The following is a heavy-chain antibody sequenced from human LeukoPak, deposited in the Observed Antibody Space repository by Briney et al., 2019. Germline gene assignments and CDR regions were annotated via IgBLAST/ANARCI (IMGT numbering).Heavy chain of an antibody. CDR2: IYRSGST. CDR1: GGSISNYY. CDR3: AREYGDFDY. D-gene: IGHD4-17*01. V-gene: IGHV4-4*07. J-gene: IGHJ4*02. Sequence: SETLSLTCAVYGGSISNYYWSWIRQPAGKGLEWIGRIYRSGSTNYNPSLKSRVTMSVDTPKNQFSLKLNSVTAADTAVYYCAREYGDFDYWGQGTLVTVSS.